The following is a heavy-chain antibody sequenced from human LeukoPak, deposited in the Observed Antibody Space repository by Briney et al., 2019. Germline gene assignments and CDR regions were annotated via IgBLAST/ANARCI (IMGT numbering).Heavy chain of an antibody. CDR1: GFTFSSYW. J-gene: IGHJ5*02. CDR2: INSDGSST. D-gene: IGHD3-3*01. CDR3: AREGPPYYDFWSGYHNWFDP. V-gene: IGHV3-74*01. Sequence: PGGSLRLSCAASGFTFSSYWMHWVRQAPGKGLVWVSRINSDGSSTSYADSVKGRFTISRDNAKNTLYLQMNSLRAEDTAVYCCAREGPPYYDFWSGYHNWFDPWGQGTLVTVSS.